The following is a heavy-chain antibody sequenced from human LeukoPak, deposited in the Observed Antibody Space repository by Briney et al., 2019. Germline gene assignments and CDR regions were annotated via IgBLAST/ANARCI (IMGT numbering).Heavy chain of an antibody. V-gene: IGHV4-39*07. CDR2: IYHSGST. CDR3: ARDPLSGGYPFDY. D-gene: IGHD5-12*01. J-gene: IGHJ4*02. Sequence: SETLSLTCTVSGGSISSSDYYWGWIRQPPGKGLEWIGSIYHSGSTYYNPSLKSRVTISVDTSKNQFSLKLSSVTAADTALYYCARDPLSGGYPFDYWGQGTLVTVSS. CDR1: GGSISSSDYY.